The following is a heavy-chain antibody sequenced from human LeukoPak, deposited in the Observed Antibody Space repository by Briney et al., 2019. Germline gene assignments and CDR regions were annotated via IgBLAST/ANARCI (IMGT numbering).Heavy chain of an antibody. CDR2: ISSNGGST. V-gene: IGHV3-64D*06. J-gene: IGHJ4*02. CDR3: VKGSTFGELSPSFDY. Sequence: GGSLRLSCSASGFTFSSYAMHWVRQAPGKGLEYVSAISSNGGSTYYADSVKGRFTISRDNSKNTLYLQVSSLRAEDTAVYYCVKGSTFGELSPSFDYWGQGTLVTVSS. CDR1: GFTFSSYA. D-gene: IGHD3-10*01.